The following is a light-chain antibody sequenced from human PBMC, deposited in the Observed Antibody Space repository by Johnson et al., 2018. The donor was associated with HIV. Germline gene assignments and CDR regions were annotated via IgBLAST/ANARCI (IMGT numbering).Light chain of an antibody. Sequence: QSVLTQPPSVSGPPGQKVTISCSGSSSNIENNYVYWYQQLPETAPKLLIYENNKRPSGIPDRFSGSKSGTSATLGVTGLQTGDEADYFCGTWDNSLSAYVFGTGTKVTVL. CDR3: GTWDNSLSAYV. J-gene: IGLJ1*01. CDR2: ENN. V-gene: IGLV1-51*02. CDR1: SSNIENNY.